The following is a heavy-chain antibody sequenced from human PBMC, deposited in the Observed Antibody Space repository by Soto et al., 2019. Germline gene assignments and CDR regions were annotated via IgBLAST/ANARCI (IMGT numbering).Heavy chain of an antibody. V-gene: IGHV4-31*03. J-gene: IGHJ4*02. CDR2: IYYSGST. D-gene: IGHD3-10*01. CDR3: ARLSGRKFGDQQGPFDY. Sequence: QVQLQESGPGLVKPSQTLSLTCTVSGGSLRSGGYYWSWIRQHPGKGLEWIGYIYYSGSTHYNPSLKSRITISVDTSKNQFSLKLNSVTAADTALYYCARLSGRKFGDQQGPFDYWGQGTLVTVSS. CDR1: GGSLRSGGYY.